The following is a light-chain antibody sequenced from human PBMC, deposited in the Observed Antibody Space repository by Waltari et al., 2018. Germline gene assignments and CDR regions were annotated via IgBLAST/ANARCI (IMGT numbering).Light chain of an antibody. CDR1: QTINKY. CDR3: QQYYKSPQT. CDR2: VIS. V-gene: IGKV1-39*01. J-gene: IGKJ1*01. Sequence: DIQMTQSPSSLSASVGDRVTITCRASQTINKYLNWYQKKPGRAPKVLISVISYLHTGVPSRFSGSGSGTDFTLTISSLQPEDVAVYYCQQYYKSPQTFGLGTRVEIK.